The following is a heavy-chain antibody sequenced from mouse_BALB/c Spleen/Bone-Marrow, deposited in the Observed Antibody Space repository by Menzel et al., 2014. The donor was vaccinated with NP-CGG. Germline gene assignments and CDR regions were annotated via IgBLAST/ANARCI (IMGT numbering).Heavy chain of an antibody. Sequence: EVQLQQSGAELVKPGASVKLSCTASGFNIKDTYMHWVKHRPEQGLEWIGRIDPANDNTKYDPKFQGKATITADTSSNTAYLQLSSLTSEDTAVYYCARWEYYAMDYWGQGPSVTVSS. J-gene: IGHJ4*01. CDR2: IDPANDNT. CDR3: ARWEYYAMDY. V-gene: IGHV14-3*02. CDR1: GFNIKDTY. D-gene: IGHD4-1*01.